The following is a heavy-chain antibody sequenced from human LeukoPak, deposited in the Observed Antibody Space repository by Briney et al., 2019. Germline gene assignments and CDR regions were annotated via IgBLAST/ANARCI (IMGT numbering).Heavy chain of an antibody. CDR1: GGSISSGSYF. D-gene: IGHD1-26*01. CDR3: ARHQWVPAFDI. CDR2: IDSSGNT. Sequence: PSETLSLTCTVSGGSISSGSYFWSWIRQSAGRGLEWIGRIDSSGNTNYNPSLKSRVTMSLDTSKNQFSLKLSSVTAADTAVYYCARHQWVPAFDIWGQGTMVTVSS. J-gene: IGHJ3*02. V-gene: IGHV4-61*02.